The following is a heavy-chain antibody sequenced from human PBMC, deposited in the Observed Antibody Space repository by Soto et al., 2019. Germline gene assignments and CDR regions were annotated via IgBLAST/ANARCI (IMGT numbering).Heavy chain of an antibody. J-gene: IGHJ1*01. V-gene: IGHV1-69*01. CDR1: GGTFSSNV. D-gene: IGHD2-15*01. CDR2: IIPMFGTP. CDR3: ARGSRDCSGGSCFPLPTAEYFRH. Sequence: QVQLVQSGPEVKKPGSSVKVSCKASGGTFSSNVFTWVRQAPGQGLEWMGGIIPMFGTPNYAQKFQGRVTLIADESTSTVYMEVSSLRSEDTAVYYCARGSRDCSGGSCFPLPTAEYFRHWGQGTLVTVSS.